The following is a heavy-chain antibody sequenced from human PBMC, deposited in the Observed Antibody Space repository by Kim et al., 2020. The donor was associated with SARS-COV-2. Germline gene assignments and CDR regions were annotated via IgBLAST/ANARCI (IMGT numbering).Heavy chain of an antibody. CDR2: INDAGTHT. J-gene: IGHJ3*02. V-gene: IGHV3-23*01. CDR3: AKRNRVDRSGYDAFDI. CDR1: GFTFNNYA. D-gene: IGHD2-2*01. Sequence: GGSLRLCCAASGFTFNNYAMSWVRQAPGKGLEWVSAINDAGTHTYYADSAKGRFTISRDNSKNTVFLQLNSLSAEDTAEYSCAKRNRVDRSGYDAFDIWG.